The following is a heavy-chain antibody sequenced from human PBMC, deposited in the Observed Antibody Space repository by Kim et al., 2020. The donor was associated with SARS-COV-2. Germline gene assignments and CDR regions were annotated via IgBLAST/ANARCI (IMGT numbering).Heavy chain of an antibody. Sequence: SGNTCCNPSLKSRVTTSVGQAKNQFSLKLSSVTAADTAVYYCARDPDLDVWGQGTTVTVSS. CDR3: ARDPDLDV. CDR2: SGNT. J-gene: IGHJ6*02. V-gene: IGHV4-39*07.